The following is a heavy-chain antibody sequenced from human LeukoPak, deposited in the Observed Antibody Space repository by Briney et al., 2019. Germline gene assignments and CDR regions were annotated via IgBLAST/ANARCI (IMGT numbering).Heavy chain of an antibody. Sequence: ASLKVSCTASVYTFTSYYMHWVRHAPGQGLEWMGIINTSGGSTSYAQKFQGRVTMTRDMSTSTVYLELSRLRSDYTAVYYCARDAPYSSGYHDYWGQGTLVTVSS. V-gene: IGHV1-46*01. J-gene: IGHJ4*02. CDR1: VYTFTSYY. D-gene: IGHD3-22*01. CDR2: INTSGGST. CDR3: ARDAPYSSGYHDY.